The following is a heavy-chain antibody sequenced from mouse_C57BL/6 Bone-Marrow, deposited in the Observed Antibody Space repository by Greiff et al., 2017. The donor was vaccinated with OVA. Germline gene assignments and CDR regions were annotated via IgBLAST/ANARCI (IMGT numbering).Heavy chain of an antibody. V-gene: IGHV1-72*01. CDR1: GYTFTSYW. D-gene: IGHD2-3*01. CDR2: IDPNSGGT. Sequence: VQLQQPGAELVKPGASVKLSCKASGYTFTSYWMHWVKQRPGRGLEWIGRIDPNSGGTKYNEKFKSKATLTVDKPSSTAYMQLSSLTSEDSAVYYCARGGIYDSYYVWFAYWGQGTLVTVSA. CDR3: ARGGIYDSYYVWFAY. J-gene: IGHJ3*01.